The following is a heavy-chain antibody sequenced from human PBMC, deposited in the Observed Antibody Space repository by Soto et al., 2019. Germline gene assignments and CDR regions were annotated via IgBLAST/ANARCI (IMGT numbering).Heavy chain of an antibody. CDR3: ARDSIEFYFDY. V-gene: IGHV3-21*01. D-gene: IGHD3-10*01. J-gene: IGHJ4*02. Sequence: EVQLVESGGGLVKPGGSLSLSCAASGFTFSTYSMNWVRQAPGKGLEWVASFSISSSYIYYADSVKGRFTISRDNAKNSLYLQMNSLKAEDSAVYYCARDSIEFYFDYWGQGALVTVSS. CDR1: GFTFSTYS. CDR2: FSISSSYI.